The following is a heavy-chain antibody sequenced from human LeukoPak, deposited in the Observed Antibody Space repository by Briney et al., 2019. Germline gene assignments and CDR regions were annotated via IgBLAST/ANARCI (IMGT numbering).Heavy chain of an antibody. V-gene: IGHV3-64D*06. CDR3: VKDGVIAAAATLHFDY. J-gene: IGHJ4*02. D-gene: IGHD6-13*01. CDR2: ISSSGGST. CDR1: GFTFSSYA. Sequence: GGSLRLSCSASGFTFSSYAMHWVRQAPGKGLEYVSAISSSGGSTYYADSVKGRFTISRDNSKNTLYLQMSSLRAEDTAVYYCVKDGVIAAAATLHFDYWGQGTLVTVSS.